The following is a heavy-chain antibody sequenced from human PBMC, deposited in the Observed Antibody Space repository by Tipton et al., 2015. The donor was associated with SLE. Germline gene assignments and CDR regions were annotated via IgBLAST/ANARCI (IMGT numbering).Heavy chain of an antibody. V-gene: IGHV4-59*12. D-gene: IGHD3/OR15-3a*01. CDR3: ARMIFYESFPDYFDH. Sequence: LRLSCAASGFTFSSYEMIWVRQTPGMGLEWIANVYYGGSTYYNPALKSRGTISVDTSKNQFYLRLNSVTAADTAVYYCARMIFYESFPDYFDHWGQGTLVTVSS. J-gene: IGHJ4*02. CDR1: GFTFSSYE. CDR2: VYYGGST.